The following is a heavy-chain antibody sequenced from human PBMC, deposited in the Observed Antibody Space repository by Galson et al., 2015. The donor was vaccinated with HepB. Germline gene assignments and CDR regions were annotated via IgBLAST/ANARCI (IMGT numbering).Heavy chain of an antibody. CDR3: ARTHYDSSGYSFVGY. J-gene: IGHJ4*02. CDR1: GFSLSNARMG. V-gene: IGHV2-26*01. D-gene: IGHD3-22*01. Sequence: PALVKPTQPLTLTCTVSGFSLSNARMGVSWIRQPPGKALEWLAHIFSNDEKSYSTSLKSRLTISKDTSKSQVVLTMTNMDPVDTATYYCARTHYDSSGYSFVGYWGQGTLVTVSS. CDR2: IFSNDEK.